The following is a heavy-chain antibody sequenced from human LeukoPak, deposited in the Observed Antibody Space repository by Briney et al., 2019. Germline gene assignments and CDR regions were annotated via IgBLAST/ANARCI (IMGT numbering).Heavy chain of an antibody. CDR2: ISAYNGNT. CDR1: GYTFTSYG. Sequence: ASVKVSCKASGYTFTSYGISWVRQAPGQGLEWMGWISAYNGNTNHAQKFQGRVTMTTGTSTSTAYMEVRSLRSDDTAVYYCARDLPYGSSDRTPFDYWGQGTLVTVSS. CDR3: ARDLPYGSSDRTPFDY. D-gene: IGHD6-6*01. V-gene: IGHV1-18*01. J-gene: IGHJ4*02.